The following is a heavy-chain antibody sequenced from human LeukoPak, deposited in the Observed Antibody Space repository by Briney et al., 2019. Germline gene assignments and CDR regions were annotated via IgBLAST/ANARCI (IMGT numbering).Heavy chain of an antibody. D-gene: IGHD6-19*01. CDR2: IYYSGST. CDR3: ARLARYGSGGGYYFDD. CDR1: GVSISNYY. Sequence: SETLSLTCTVSGVSISNYYWSWIRQPPGKGLEWIGYIYYSGSTNYNPSLKSRVTISVDTSKNQFSLKLSSVTATDTAVYYCARLARYGSGGGYYFDDWGQGTLVTVSS. J-gene: IGHJ4*02. V-gene: IGHV4-59*08.